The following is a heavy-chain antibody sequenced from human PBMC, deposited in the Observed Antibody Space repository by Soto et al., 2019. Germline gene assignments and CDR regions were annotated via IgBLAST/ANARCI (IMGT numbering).Heavy chain of an antibody. J-gene: IGHJ4*02. CDR3: ARDKITGLFDY. CDR2: IYYSGST. V-gene: IGHV4-39*02. D-gene: IGHD2-8*02. Sequence: SETLSLTCTVSGGSIRSTSYYWDWIRQPPGKGLEWIGSIYYSGSTHYSPSLKSRIIMSIDTSTNQFSLKLTSVTAADTAVYYCARDKITGLFDYWGQGTLVTVSS. CDR1: GGSIRSTSYY.